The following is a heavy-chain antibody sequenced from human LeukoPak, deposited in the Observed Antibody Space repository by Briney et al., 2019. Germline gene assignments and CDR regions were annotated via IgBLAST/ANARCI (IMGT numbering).Heavy chain of an antibody. V-gene: IGHV3-49*03. J-gene: IGHJ4*02. Sequence: GGSLRLSCTASGFTFGDYAMSWFRQAPGKGLEWVGFIRSKTYGGATGYAASVKDTFTISRDDSKSVVYLQMNSLKTEDTAFYYCTRGVGQQLIPPDYWGQGTLVTVSS. CDR3: TRGVGQQLIPPDY. CDR2: IRSKTYGGAT. CDR1: GFTFGDYA. D-gene: IGHD6-13*01.